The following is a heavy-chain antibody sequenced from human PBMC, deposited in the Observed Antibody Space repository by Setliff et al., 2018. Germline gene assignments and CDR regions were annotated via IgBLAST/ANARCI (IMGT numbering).Heavy chain of an antibody. CDR2: IIPILGIA. D-gene: IGHD3-10*01. J-gene: IGHJ4*02. V-gene: IGHV1-69*10. CDR1: GGTFSSDA. Sequence: SVKVSCKASGGTFSSDAISWVRQAPGQGLEWMGGIIPILGIANYAQKFQGRVTITADESTSTAYMELSSLRSEDTAVYYCARDSSYYYGSDYWGQGTLVTVSS. CDR3: ARDSSYYYGSDY.